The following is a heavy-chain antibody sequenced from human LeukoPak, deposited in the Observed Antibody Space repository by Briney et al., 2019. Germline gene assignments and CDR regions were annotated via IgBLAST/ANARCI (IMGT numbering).Heavy chain of an antibody. Sequence: PGGSLRLSCAASGFTFDDYAMHWVRQAPGKGLEWVSGISWNSGSIGYADSVKGRFTISRDNAKNSLYLQMNSLRAEDTALYYCAKVRIPITMVRDDAFDIWGQGTMVTASS. J-gene: IGHJ3*02. CDR1: GFTFDDYA. D-gene: IGHD3-10*01. CDR2: ISWNSGSI. CDR3: AKVRIPITMVRDDAFDI. V-gene: IGHV3-9*01.